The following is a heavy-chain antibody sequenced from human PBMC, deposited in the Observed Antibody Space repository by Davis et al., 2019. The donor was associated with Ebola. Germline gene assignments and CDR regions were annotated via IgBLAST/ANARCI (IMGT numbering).Heavy chain of an antibody. D-gene: IGHD6-13*01. J-gene: IGHJ5*02. CDR1: GYTFTGYN. CDR3: ARVMSYSNSRYVTKNWFDP. V-gene: IGHV1-2*06. Sequence: ASVQVSCKASGYTFTGYNMHWVRQAPGQGLECMARINPNSGSTNYAQNFQGRVTMTRDTSISTVYMELSSLISDDTAMYYCARVMSYSNSRYVTKNWFDPWGHGTLVTVSS. CDR2: INPNSGST.